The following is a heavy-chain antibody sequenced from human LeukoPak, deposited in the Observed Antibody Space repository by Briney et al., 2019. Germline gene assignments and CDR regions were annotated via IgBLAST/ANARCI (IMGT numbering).Heavy chain of an antibody. Sequence: SETLSLTCTVSGGSISSSSYYWGWIRQPPGKGLEWIGSIYYSGSTYYNPSLKSRVTISVDTSKNQFSLKLSSVTAADTAVYYCARELSGYSYGASLGDYWGQGTLVTVSS. D-gene: IGHD5-18*01. CDR1: GGSISSSSYY. V-gene: IGHV4-39*07. J-gene: IGHJ4*02. CDR3: ARELSGYSYGASLGDY. CDR2: IYYSGST.